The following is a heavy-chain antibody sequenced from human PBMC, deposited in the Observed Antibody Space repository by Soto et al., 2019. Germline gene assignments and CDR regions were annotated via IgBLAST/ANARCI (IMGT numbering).Heavy chain of an antibody. J-gene: IGHJ4*02. CDR1: GGSISSCDYY. D-gene: IGHD2-8*02. Sequence: SETLSLTCTVSGGSISSCDYYWSWIRQPPGKGLEWIGYIYYSGSTNYNPSLKSRVTISVDTSKNQFSLKLSSVTAADTAVYYCARDKITGLLEYWGQGTLVTVSS. V-gene: IGHV4-30-4*01. CDR2: IYYSGST. CDR3: ARDKITGLLEY.